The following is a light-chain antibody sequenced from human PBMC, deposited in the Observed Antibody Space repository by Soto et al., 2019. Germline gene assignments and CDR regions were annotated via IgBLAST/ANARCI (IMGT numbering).Light chain of an antibody. CDR1: QSVSSTY. J-gene: IGKJ1*01. CDR2: GAS. Sequence: EIVLTQSPGTLSLSPGERATLSCRASQSVSSTYLAWYQQKPGQAPRLLISGASSRATGIPDRFSGSGSGTDFTLTISRLEPEDFAVYYCQQYGSSPWWTFGQGTKVEIK. V-gene: IGKV3-20*01. CDR3: QQYGSSPWWT.